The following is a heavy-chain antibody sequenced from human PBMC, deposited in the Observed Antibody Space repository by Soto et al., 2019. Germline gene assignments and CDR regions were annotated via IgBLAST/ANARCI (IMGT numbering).Heavy chain of an antibody. Sequence: QVQLVQSGAEVKKPGSPVKVSCKDSGGTFSTYSMFWVRQAPGQGLEWMGRIIHMLGIRNYAQRFQDRVTITADKSTATAHMELSSLRSEDTALYYCTIGSWSGEVFDIWGQGKMVTVSS. D-gene: IGHD2-21*01. CDR1: GGTFSTYS. V-gene: IGHV1-69*02. CDR2: IIHMLGIR. CDR3: TIGSWSGEVFDI. J-gene: IGHJ3*02.